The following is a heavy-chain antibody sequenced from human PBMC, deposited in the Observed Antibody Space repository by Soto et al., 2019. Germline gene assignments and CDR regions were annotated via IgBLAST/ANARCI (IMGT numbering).Heavy chain of an antibody. CDR1: GGSISSSSYY. CDR3: ARNSTYYYDSSGYWYYFDY. J-gene: IGHJ4*02. CDR2: INHSGST. Sequence: SETLSLTCTVSGGSISSSSYYWGWIRQPPGKGLEWIGEINHSGSTNYNPSLKSRVTISVDTSKNQFSLKLSSVTAADTAVYYCARNSTYYYDSSGYWYYFDYWGQGTLVTVSS. V-gene: IGHV4-39*07. D-gene: IGHD3-22*01.